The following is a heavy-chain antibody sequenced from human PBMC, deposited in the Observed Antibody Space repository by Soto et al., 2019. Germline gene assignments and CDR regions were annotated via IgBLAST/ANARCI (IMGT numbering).Heavy chain of an antibody. Sequence: GASVKVSCKVSGYTLTELSMHWVRQAPGKGLEWMGGFDPEDGETIYAQKFQGRVTMTRDTSTSTVYMELSSLRSEDTAVYYCARDVAAAGTNPRIDYYYYGMDVWGQGTTVTVSS. J-gene: IGHJ6*02. D-gene: IGHD6-13*01. CDR3: ARDVAAAGTNPRIDYYYYGMDV. CDR1: GYTLTELS. V-gene: IGHV1-24*01. CDR2: FDPEDGET.